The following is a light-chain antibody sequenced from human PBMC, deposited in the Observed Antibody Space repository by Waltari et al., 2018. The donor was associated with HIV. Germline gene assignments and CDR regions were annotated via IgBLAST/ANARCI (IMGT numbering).Light chain of an antibody. J-gene: IGLJ3*02. V-gene: IGLV3-25*03. CDR2: KDT. CDR3: QSADSSGTWV. Sequence: SYELTQPPSVSVSPGQTARITCSGDALPKQYAYWYHQKPGQAPVVVLYKDTERPSGIPELFSGSSAGTTVTLTSSGVQAEDEADYYCQSADSSGTWVFGGGTKLTVL. CDR1: ALPKQY.